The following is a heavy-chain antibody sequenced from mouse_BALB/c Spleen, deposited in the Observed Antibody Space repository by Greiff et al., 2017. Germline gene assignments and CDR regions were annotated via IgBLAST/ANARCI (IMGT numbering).Heavy chain of an antibody. D-gene: IGHD2-14*01. Sequence: QVHVKQSGPGLVAPSQSLSITCTASGFSLTGYGVNWVRQPPGKGLEWLGMIWGDGSTDYNSALKSRLSISKDNSKSQVFLKMNSLQTDDTARYYCARVNRYERDMAMDYWGQGTSVTVSS. J-gene: IGHJ4*01. V-gene: IGHV2-6-7*01. CDR2: IWGDGST. CDR3: ARVNRYERDMAMDY. CDR1: GFSLTGYG.